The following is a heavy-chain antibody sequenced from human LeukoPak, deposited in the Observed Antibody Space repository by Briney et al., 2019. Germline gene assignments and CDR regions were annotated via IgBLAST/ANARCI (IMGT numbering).Heavy chain of an antibody. Sequence: GGSLRLSCAATGFTFSSYAMSWVRQAPGKGLEWASAISGSGGSTYYADSVKGRFTISRDNSKNTLYLQMNSLRAEDTAVYYCAKVRPPQLVNDAFDIWGQGTMVTVSS. J-gene: IGHJ3*02. V-gene: IGHV3-23*01. CDR1: GFTFSSYA. D-gene: IGHD6-13*01. CDR3: AKVRPPQLVNDAFDI. CDR2: ISGSGGST.